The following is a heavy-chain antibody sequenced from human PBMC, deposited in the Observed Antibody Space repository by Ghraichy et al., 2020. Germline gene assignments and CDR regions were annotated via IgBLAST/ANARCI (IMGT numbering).Heavy chain of an antibody. Sequence: GGSLRLSCAASGFTFSSYSMNWVRQAPGKGLEWVSYISSTSATIYYADSVKGRFTISRDNARNSLYLQMNSLGDEDTAVYYCARDGRAYSGSDYENWGQGTLVTVSS. V-gene: IGHV3-48*02. J-gene: IGHJ4*02. CDR2: ISSTSATI. CDR3: ARDGRAYSGSDYEN. D-gene: IGHD1-26*01. CDR1: GFTFSSYS.